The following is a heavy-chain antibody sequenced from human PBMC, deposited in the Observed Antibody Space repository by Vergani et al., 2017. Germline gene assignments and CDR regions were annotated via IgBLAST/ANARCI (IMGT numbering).Heavy chain of an antibody. Sequence: QVQLQESGPGLVKPSETLSLTCTVSGGSISSYYWSWIRQPPGKGLEWIGYIYYSGSTNYNPSLKSRVTISVDTTKNQFSLKLSSVTAADTAVYYCARVGLDTAMVKGYYYYMDVWGKGTTVTVSS. CDR3: ARVGLDTAMVKGYYYYMDV. CDR1: GGSISSYY. V-gene: IGHV4-59*01. CDR2: IYYSGST. J-gene: IGHJ6*03. D-gene: IGHD5-18*01.